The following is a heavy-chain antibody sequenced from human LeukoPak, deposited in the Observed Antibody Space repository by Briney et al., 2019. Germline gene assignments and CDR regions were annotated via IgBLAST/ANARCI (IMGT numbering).Heavy chain of an antibody. J-gene: IGHJ4*02. CDR2: IYSGGST. CDR1: GFTFDDYG. D-gene: IGHD4-23*01. V-gene: IGHV3-53*01. CDR3: ARRAGGYSHPYDY. Sequence: GGSLRLSCAASGFTFDDYGMSWVRQAPGKGLEWVSLIYSGGSTYYADSVKGRFTISRDNSKNTLYLQMNSLRAEDTAVYYCARRAGGYSHPYDYWGQGTLVTVSS.